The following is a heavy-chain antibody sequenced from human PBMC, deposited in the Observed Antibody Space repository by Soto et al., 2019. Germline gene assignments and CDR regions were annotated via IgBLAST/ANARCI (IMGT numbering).Heavy chain of an antibody. CDR1: GGSISSYY. D-gene: IGHD3-16*01. V-gene: IGHV4-59*01. J-gene: IGHJ4*02. Sequence: SETLSLTCTVSGGSISSYYWSWIRQPPGKGLEWIGYIYYSGSTNYNPSLKSRVTISVDTSKNQFSLKLSSVTAADTAVYYCARGLRLGEFDYWGQGTLVTVSS. CDR2: IYYSGST. CDR3: ARGLRLGEFDY.